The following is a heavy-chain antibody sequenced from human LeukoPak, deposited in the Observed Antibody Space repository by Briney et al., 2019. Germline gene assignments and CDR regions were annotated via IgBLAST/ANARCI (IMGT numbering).Heavy chain of an antibody. Sequence: PGGSLRLSCVASGFISSTYYVSWIRQAPGKGLEWVANIKQDGSQKYYMDSVKGRVTISRDNAKNSVDLQMNSLRAEDTAVYYCARENDGFDLWGQGTMVTVSS. CDR2: IKQDGSQK. J-gene: IGHJ3*01. V-gene: IGHV3-7*04. CDR1: GFISSTYY. CDR3: ARENDGFDL.